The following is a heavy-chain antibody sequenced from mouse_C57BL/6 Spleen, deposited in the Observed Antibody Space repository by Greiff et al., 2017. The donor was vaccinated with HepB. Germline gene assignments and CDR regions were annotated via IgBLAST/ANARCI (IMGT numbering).Heavy chain of an antibody. Sequence: QVQLQQPGAELVRPGSSVKLSCKASGYTFTSYWMDWVKQRPGQGLEWIGNIYPSDSETHYNQKFKDKATLTVDKSSSTAYMQLSSLTSEDSAVYYCASGGNSHWYFDVWGTGTTVTVSS. D-gene: IGHD2-1*01. CDR2: IYPSDSET. CDR1: GYTFTSYW. CDR3: ASGGNSHWYFDV. V-gene: IGHV1-61*01. J-gene: IGHJ1*03.